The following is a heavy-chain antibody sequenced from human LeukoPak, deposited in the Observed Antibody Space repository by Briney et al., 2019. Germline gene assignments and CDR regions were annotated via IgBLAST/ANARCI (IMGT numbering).Heavy chain of an antibody. Sequence: GGSLRLSCAASGFTVSSNYLSWVRQAPGKGLEWVSSIYSGGSTYYADSVTGRFTISRDNPKNTLYLQMNSLRAEDTAVYYCARDGAVLTGYYDYWGQGTLVTVSS. CDR2: IYSGGST. V-gene: IGHV3-66*01. J-gene: IGHJ4*02. CDR1: GFTVSSNY. CDR3: ARDGAVLTGYYDY. D-gene: IGHD3-9*01.